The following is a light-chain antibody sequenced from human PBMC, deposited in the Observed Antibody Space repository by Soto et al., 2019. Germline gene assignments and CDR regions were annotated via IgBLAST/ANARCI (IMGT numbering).Light chain of an antibody. J-gene: IGKJ1*01. Sequence: EIVLTQSPGTLSLSPGERATLSCRASQSVSSSFLAWYQQKPGQAPRLLIYGASSRATGIPDRFSRSGSGTDFTLTISRLEPEDFAVYYCQQYGSSLTWTFGQGTKVDIK. CDR3: QQYGSSLTWT. CDR1: QSVSSSF. CDR2: GAS. V-gene: IGKV3-20*01.